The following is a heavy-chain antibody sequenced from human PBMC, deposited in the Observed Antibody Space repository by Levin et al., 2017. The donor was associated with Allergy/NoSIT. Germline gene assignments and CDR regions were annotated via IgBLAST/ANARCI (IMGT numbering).Heavy chain of an antibody. CDR2: IYSSAST. J-gene: IGHJ4*02. V-gene: IGHV4-39*07. CDR3: ARGGTTVTTADY. CDR1: GGSISSSSFS. D-gene: IGHD4-17*01. Sequence: SETLSLTCTVSGGSISSSSFSWGWIRQPPGKGLVWIGYIYSSASTYYNPSLKSRVTISVDKSRSQYSLKPSSLTAADTAVYYCARGGTTVTTADYWGQGTLVTVSS.